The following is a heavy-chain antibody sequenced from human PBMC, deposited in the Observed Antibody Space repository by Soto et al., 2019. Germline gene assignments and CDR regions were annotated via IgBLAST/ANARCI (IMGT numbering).Heavy chain of an antibody. CDR2: IYSSGST. Sequence: PSETLSLTCTVSGGSISSYYWSWIRQPPGKGLEWIGYIYSSGSTNYNPSLKSRVTISVDTSKNQSSLKLSSVTAADTAVYYCARSMISYYFDYWGQGTLVTVSS. J-gene: IGHJ4*02. CDR3: ARSMISYYFDY. D-gene: IGHD3-22*01. CDR1: GGSISSYY. V-gene: IGHV4-59*01.